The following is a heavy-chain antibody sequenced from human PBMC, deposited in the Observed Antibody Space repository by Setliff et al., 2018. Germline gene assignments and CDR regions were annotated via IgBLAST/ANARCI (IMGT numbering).Heavy chain of an antibody. V-gene: IGHV4-34*01. CDR3: ARGGLNEGWGSYRFEGYYYYGMDV. D-gene: IGHD3-16*02. J-gene: IGHJ6*02. Sequence: ASETLSLTCAVYGGSFSGYCWSWIRQPPGKGLEWIGEINHSGSTNYNPSLKSRVTISVDTSKNQFSLKLSSVTAADTAVYYCARGGLNEGWGSYRFEGYYYYGMDVWGQGTTVTVSS. CDR1: GGSFSGYC. CDR2: INHSGST.